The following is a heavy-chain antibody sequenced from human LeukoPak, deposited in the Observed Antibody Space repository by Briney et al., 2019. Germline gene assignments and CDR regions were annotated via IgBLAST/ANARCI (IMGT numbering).Heavy chain of an antibody. V-gene: IGHV1-18*01. Sequence: ASVKVSCKASGYTFTSYGISWVRQAPGQGLEWMGWISAYNGNTNYAQKLQGRVTMTTDTSTSTAYMELRSLRSDDTAVYYCARDHPLIAVAGTPFDYRGQGTLVTVSS. CDR3: ARDHPLIAVAGTPFDY. J-gene: IGHJ4*02. CDR1: GYTFTSYG. D-gene: IGHD6-19*01. CDR2: ISAYNGNT.